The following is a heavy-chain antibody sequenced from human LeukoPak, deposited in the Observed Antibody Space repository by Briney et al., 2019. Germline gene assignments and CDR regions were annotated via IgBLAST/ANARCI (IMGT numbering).Heavy chain of an antibody. Sequence: ASVKVSCTASGYTFTSYYINWMRQAPGQGLEWMGWISAYNGKTNYAQRLQDRVTMTTDTPTSTAYMELRSLTSDDTAVYYCARDSGSDSSSWYGKWFDPWGQGTLVTVSS. CDR3: ARDSGSDSSSWYGKWFDP. CDR1: GYTFTSYY. CDR2: ISAYNGKT. D-gene: IGHD6-13*01. V-gene: IGHV1-18*01. J-gene: IGHJ5*02.